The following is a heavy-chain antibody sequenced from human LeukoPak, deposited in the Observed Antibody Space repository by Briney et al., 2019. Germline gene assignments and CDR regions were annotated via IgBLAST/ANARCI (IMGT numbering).Heavy chain of an antibody. V-gene: IGHV3-30-3*01. Sequence: GGSLRLSCVASGFTFSNYAVHWVRQAPGKGLEWVALISYAGSNKYYRDSVKGRFTISRDDSKNTLYLQMNNLRAEDTAVYYCARDAHYIAVAGTYFDYWGQGTLVTVSS. CDR3: ARDAHYIAVAGTYFDY. CDR1: GFTFSNYA. CDR2: ISYAGSNK. D-gene: IGHD6-19*01. J-gene: IGHJ4*02.